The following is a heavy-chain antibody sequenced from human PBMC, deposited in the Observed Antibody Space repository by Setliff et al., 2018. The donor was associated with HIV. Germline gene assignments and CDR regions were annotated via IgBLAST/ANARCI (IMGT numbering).Heavy chain of an antibody. V-gene: IGHV3-23*01. J-gene: IGHJ4*02. CDR3: VRDSYSFYDGTYSYFPLDS. CDR2: IGNTGTSS. D-gene: IGHD3-22*01. Sequence: PGESLKISCEVSGFNYNNFAMNWVRQAPGKGLEWVSSIGNTGTSSYYADSVKGRFTISRDTSKNSLFLEMTSLRGEDTAIYYCVRDSYSFYDGTYSYFPLDSWGQGSLVTVS. CDR1: GFNYNNFA.